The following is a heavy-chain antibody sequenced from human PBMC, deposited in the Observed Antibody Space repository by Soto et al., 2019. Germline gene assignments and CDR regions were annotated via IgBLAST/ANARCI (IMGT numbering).Heavy chain of an antibody. CDR1: GGSFSGYY. CDR2: INHSGST. J-gene: IGHJ6*02. CDR3: ARHRDGYSYGWNYYYYYGMDV. V-gene: IGHV4-34*01. D-gene: IGHD5-18*01. Sequence: SDTLSRTSAVYGGSFSGYYWSWIRQPPGKGLEWIGEINHSGSTNYNPSLKSRVTISVDTSKNQFSLKLSSVTAADTAVYYCARHRDGYSYGWNYYYYYGMDVWGQGTTVTVSS.